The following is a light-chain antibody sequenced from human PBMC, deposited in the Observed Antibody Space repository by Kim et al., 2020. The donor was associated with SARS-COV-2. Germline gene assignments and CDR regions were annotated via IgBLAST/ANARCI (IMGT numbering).Light chain of an antibody. V-gene: IGKV3-20*01. J-gene: IGKJ5*01. CDR2: DAS. Sequence: PRERATRSCRASQSVRGNFLARYEQKPGQAPRLLIYDASTRAAGIPDRFGGSGSGTDFTFTISRLGPEDFVVYYCQQYTTSPPITFGQGTRLEIK. CDR1: QSVRGNF. CDR3: QQYTTSPPIT.